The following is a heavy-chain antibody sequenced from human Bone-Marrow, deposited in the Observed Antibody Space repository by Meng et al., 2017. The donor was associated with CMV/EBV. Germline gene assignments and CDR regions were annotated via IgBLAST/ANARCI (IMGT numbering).Heavy chain of an antibody. V-gene: IGHV1-69*10. J-gene: IGHJ4*02. Sequence: SVKVSCKASGGTFSSYAISWVRQAPGQGLEWMGGIIPILGIANYAQKFQGRVTITADKSTSTAYMELSSLRSEDTAVYYCARGSPNSGWYQIDYWGQGTLVTVSS. CDR1: GGTFSSYA. D-gene: IGHD6-19*01. CDR3: ARGSPNSGWYQIDY. CDR2: IIPILGIA.